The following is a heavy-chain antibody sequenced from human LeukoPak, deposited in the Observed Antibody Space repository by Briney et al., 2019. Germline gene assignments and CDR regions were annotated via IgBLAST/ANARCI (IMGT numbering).Heavy chain of an antibody. CDR1: GFTFSNYA. D-gene: IGHD1-1*01. V-gene: IGHV3-33*08. J-gene: IGHJ4*02. CDR2: IWFDGSNK. CDR3: VRDPSGSGFAFDS. Sequence: GGSLRLSCVGSGFTFSNYAMHWVRQAPGKGLEWVAFIWFDGSNKHYADSVKGRFTISRDNSEDTLYLQMNSLRAEDTAVYYCVRDPSGSGFAFDSWGQGALVTVSS.